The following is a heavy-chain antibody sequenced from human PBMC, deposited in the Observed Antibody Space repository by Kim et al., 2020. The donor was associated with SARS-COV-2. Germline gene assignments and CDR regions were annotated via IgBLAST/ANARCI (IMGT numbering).Heavy chain of an antibody. V-gene: IGHV4-59*01. CDR3: ARAYCSGGSCYSASDAFDI. D-gene: IGHD2-15*01. Sequence: SETLSLTCTVSGGSISSYYWSWIRQPPGKGLEWIGYIYYSGSTNYNPSLKSRVTISVDTSKNQFSLKLSSVTAADTAVYYCARAYCSGGSCYSASDAFDIWGQGTMVTVSS. CDR1: GGSISSYY. J-gene: IGHJ3*02. CDR2: IYYSGST.